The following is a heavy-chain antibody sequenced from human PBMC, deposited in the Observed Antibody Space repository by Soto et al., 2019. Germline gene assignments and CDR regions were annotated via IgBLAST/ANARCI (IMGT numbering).Heavy chain of an antibody. J-gene: IGHJ4*02. Sequence: QVQLVQSGPEVKKPGASVKVSCKASGYIFTNYGITWVRQAPGQGLVWMGWISSYNGNTNYAQKFQGRVTMTTDISTPMTYMEVRRLTSDDTAVYYCARDIRSDFWSGSTDRNYYFDYWGQGTLVTVSS. D-gene: IGHD3-3*01. CDR3: ARDIRSDFWSGSTDRNYYFDY. V-gene: IGHV1-18*01. CDR2: ISSYNGNT. CDR1: GYIFTNYG.